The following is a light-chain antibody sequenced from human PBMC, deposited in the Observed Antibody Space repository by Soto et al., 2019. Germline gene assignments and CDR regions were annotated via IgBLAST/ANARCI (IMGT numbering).Light chain of an antibody. CDR3: SSFASNSTWV. J-gene: IGLJ3*02. CDR1: DSDVGSYNY. V-gene: IGLV2-14*01. Sequence: QSALTQPASVSGSPGQSITISCTGTDSDVGSYNYVSWYQHHPGKAPKLIIYEVTNRPTGFSHRFSGSKSGNTASLTISGLQAEDEADYYCSSFASNSTWVFGGGTKLTVL. CDR2: EVT.